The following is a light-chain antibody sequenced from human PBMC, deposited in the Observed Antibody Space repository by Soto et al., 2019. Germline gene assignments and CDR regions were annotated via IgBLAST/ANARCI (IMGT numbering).Light chain of an antibody. CDR1: QSISSW. Sequence: EIQMTQSPSPLSASVGDRVTITCRASQSISSWLAWYQQKPGKAPKLLIYDASSLESGVPPRFSGSGSGTECTLTISSLQPEDFATYYCQQYDSFSVTFGQGTKVDIK. V-gene: IGKV1-5*01. J-gene: IGKJ1*01. CDR2: DAS. CDR3: QQYDSFSVT.